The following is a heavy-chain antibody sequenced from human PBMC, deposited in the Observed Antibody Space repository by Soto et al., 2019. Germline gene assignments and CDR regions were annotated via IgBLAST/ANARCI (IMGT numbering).Heavy chain of an antibody. V-gene: IGHV1-2*02. Sequence: ASVKVSCKASGYIFTGNYMHWVRQAPGQGLEYMGWINPNNGATNYAQNFQGRVTMTWDTSISTAYMEVRRLRSDDTAGYYCAPHYPDSSGYFDHWGQGTPVTVSS. CDR2: INPNNGAT. CDR3: APHYPDSSGYFDH. D-gene: IGHD3-22*01. CDR1: GYIFTGNY. J-gene: IGHJ4*02.